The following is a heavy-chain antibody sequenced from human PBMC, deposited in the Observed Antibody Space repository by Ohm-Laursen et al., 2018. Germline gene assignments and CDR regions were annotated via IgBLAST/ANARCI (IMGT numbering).Heavy chain of an antibody. D-gene: IGHD6-19*01. V-gene: IGHV4-4*07. Sequence: SDTLSLTCTVSGGSMSGYYWSWIRQPAGKGLEWIGRIYVSGNTNYNPSLKSRVTMSVDTSKNQFSLKLSSVTAADTATYYCARGSGFFKLDVWGQGTKVTVSS. CDR2: IYVSGNT. CDR1: GGSMSGYY. J-gene: IGHJ6*02. CDR3: ARGSGFFKLDV.